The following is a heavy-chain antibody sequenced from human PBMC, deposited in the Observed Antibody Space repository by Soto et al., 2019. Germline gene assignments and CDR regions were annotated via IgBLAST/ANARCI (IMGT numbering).Heavy chain of an antibody. V-gene: IGHV4-59*01. Sequence: QVQLQESGPGLVKPSETLSLTCTVSGGSISSYYWSWIRQPPGKGLEWIGYIYYSGGTNYNPSLKSRVTISVDTSKNQFSLKLSSVTAADTAVYYCARERVATTLFDYWGQGTLVTVFS. CDR1: GGSISSYY. CDR2: IYYSGGT. J-gene: IGHJ4*02. D-gene: IGHD5-12*01. CDR3: ARERVATTLFDY.